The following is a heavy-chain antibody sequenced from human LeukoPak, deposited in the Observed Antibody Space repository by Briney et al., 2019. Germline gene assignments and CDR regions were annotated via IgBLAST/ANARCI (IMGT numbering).Heavy chain of an antibody. Sequence: HPGGSLRLSCAASGFTFSSYWMHWVRQAPGKGLVWVSRINSDGTSTSYADSVKGRFTISRDNAKNTLYLQMNSLRAEDTAVYYCASGRLDYYDTSGPYYWGQGALVTVSS. D-gene: IGHD3-22*01. V-gene: IGHV3-74*01. CDR2: INSDGTST. J-gene: IGHJ4*02. CDR3: ASGRLDYYDTSGPYY. CDR1: GFTFSSYW.